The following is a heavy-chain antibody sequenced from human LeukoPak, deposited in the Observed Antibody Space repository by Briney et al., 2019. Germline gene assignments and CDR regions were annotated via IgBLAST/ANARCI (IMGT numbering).Heavy chain of an antibody. CDR1: GFTVSSNY. Sequence: GGSLRLSCAASGFTVSSNYMNWVRQAPGKGLEWVSVIYGGGNIYYADSVKGRFTISRDNSKNTLYLQMNSLGAEDTAVYYCARGAGYNYPYYFDYWGQGTLVTVSS. D-gene: IGHD5-24*01. CDR3: ARGAGYNYPYYFDY. V-gene: IGHV3-53*01. J-gene: IGHJ4*02. CDR2: IYGGGNI.